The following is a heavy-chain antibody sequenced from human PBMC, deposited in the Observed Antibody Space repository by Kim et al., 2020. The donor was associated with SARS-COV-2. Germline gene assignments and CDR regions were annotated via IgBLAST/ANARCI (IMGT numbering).Heavy chain of an antibody. J-gene: IGHJ4*02. V-gene: IGHV3-23*01. CDR3: AKCPTVSSSWYGYYFDY. D-gene: IGHD6-13*01. Sequence: KGRLTISRDNTKHPLYLQMNSLRAEDTAVYYCAKCPTVSSSWYGYYFDYWGQGTLVTVSS.